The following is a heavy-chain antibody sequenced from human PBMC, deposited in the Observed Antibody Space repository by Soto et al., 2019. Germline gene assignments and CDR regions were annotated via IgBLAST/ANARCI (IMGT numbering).Heavy chain of an antibody. CDR3: ATLALTGNWFDP. CDR1: GYTLTELS. CDR2: FDPEDGET. V-gene: IGHV1-24*01. J-gene: IGHJ5*02. D-gene: IGHD3-9*01. Sequence: ASVEVSCKVSGYTLTELSMHWVRQAPGKGLEWMGGFDPEDGETIYAQKFQGRVTMTEDTSTDTAYMELSSLRSEDTAVYYCATLALTGNWFDPWGQGTLVTVSS.